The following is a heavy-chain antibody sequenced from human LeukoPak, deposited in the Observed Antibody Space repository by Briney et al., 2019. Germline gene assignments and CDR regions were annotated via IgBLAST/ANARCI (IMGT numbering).Heavy chain of an antibody. J-gene: IGHJ5*02. CDR2: IIPILGIA. Sequence: GASVKVSCKASGGTFSSYAISWVRQAPGQGLEWMRRIIPILGIANYAQKFQGRVTITADKSTSTAYMELSSLRSEDTAVYYCARGALPCWFDPWGQGTLVTVSS. V-gene: IGHV1-69*04. CDR1: GGTFSSYA. CDR3: ARGALPCWFDP.